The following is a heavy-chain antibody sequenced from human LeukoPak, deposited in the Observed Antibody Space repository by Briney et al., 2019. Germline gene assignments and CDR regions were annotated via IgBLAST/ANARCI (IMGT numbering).Heavy chain of an antibody. J-gene: IGHJ3*02. CDR1: GFIFTDYW. V-gene: IGHV5-51*01. Sequence: GESLKISCKGSGFIFTDYWIGWVRQMPGKGLEWMGIIYPGDSDTRKSPSLQGQVTISADKSISTVYLERSSLQASDTGVYYCARLPDAFDIWGQGTMVTVSS. CDR2: IYPGDSDT. CDR3: ARLPDAFDI.